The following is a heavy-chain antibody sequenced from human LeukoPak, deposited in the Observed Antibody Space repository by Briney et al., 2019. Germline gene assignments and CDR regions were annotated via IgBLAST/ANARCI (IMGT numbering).Heavy chain of an antibody. CDR1: GYTFTSYD. CDR2: MNPNSGNT. Sequence: ASVKVSCKASGYTFTSYDINWVRQATGQGLEWMGWMNPNSGNTGYAQKFQGRVTMTRNTSISTAYMELSSLRSEDTAVYYCARGTHDYDYDYMDVWGKGTTVTVSS. V-gene: IGHV1-8*01. J-gene: IGHJ6*03. CDR3: ARGTHDYDYDYMDV.